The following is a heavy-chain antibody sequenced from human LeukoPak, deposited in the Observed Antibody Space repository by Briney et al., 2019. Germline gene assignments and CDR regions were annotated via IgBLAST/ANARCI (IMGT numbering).Heavy chain of an antibody. CDR3: ARGRNDYVWGSYLNWFDP. V-gene: IGHV3-30*04. CDR2: ISYDGSNT. J-gene: IGHJ5*02. D-gene: IGHD3-16*02. Sequence: TGGSLRLSCAASGFTFSSYAMHWVRQAPGKGLEWVAVISYDGSNTYYADSVKGRFTISRDNSKNTLYLQMNSLRAGDTAVYYCARGRNDYVWGSYLNWFDPWGQGTLVTVSS. CDR1: GFTFSSYA.